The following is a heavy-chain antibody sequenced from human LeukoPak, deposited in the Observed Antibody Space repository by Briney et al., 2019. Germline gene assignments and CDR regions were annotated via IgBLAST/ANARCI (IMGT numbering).Heavy chain of an antibody. V-gene: IGHV3-23*01. CDR3: TENRGAGAHYYYHMNV. J-gene: IGHJ6*03. Sequence: GGSLRLSCAASGFPFSTYAMTWVRQTPGKGLEWVSTITGSGGGTLYADSVKGRFTISRDNSKTTLYLHLNSMRGEDTAIYYCTENRGAGAHYYYHMNVWGKGTTVTVSS. CDR2: ITGSGGGT. CDR1: GFPFSTYA. D-gene: IGHD1-26*01.